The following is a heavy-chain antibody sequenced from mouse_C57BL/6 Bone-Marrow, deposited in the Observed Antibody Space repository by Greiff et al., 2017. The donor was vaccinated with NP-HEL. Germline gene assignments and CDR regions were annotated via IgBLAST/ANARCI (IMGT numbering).Heavy chain of an antibody. Sequence: VQLKQSGPVLVKPGASVKMSCKASGYTFTDYYMNWVKQSHGKSLEWIGVINPYNGGTSYNQKFKGKATLTVDKSSSTAYMELNSLTSEDSAVYYCHYANMYYFDYWGQGTTLTVSS. D-gene: IGHD2-1*01. V-gene: IGHV1-19*01. CDR3: HYANMYYFDY. CDR1: GYTFTDYY. CDR2: INPYNGGT. J-gene: IGHJ2*01.